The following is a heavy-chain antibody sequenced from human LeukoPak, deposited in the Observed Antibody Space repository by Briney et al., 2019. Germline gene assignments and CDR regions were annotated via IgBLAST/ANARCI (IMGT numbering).Heavy chain of an antibody. D-gene: IGHD6-13*01. CDR3: ARGIAAAGTPANWFDP. CDR1: GFTFSSYS. Sequence: GGSLRLSCAASGFTFSSYSMTWVRQAPGKGLEWVSPISSSSSYIYYADSVKGRFTISRDNAKNSLYLQMNSLRAEDTAVYYCARGIAAAGTPANWFDPWGQGTLVTVSS. J-gene: IGHJ5*02. CDR2: ISSSSSYI. V-gene: IGHV3-21*01.